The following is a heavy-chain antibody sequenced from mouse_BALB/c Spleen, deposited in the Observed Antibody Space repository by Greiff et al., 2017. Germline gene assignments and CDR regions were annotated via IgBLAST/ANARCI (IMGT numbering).Heavy chain of an antibody. CDR3: TRFYRYDWGYAMDY. V-gene: IGHV1-69*02. CDR2: IYPSDSYT. D-gene: IGHD2-14*01. CDR1: GYTFTSYW. J-gene: IGHJ4*01. Sequence: QVQLKQPGAELVRPGASVKLSCKASGYTFTSYWINWVKQRPGQGLEWIGNIYPSDSYTNYNQKFKDKATLTVDKSSSTAYMQLSSPTSEDSAVYYCTRFYRYDWGYAMDYWGQGTSVTVSS.